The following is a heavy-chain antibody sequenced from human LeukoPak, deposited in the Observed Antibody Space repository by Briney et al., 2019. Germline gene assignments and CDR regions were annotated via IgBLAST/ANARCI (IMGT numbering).Heavy chain of an antibody. CDR3: ASLSLRWPDY. Sequence: EPGRSLRLSCAASGFTFDDYAMHWVRQAPGKGLEWVSGISWNSGSIGYADSVKGRFTISRDNAKNSLYLQMNSLRAEDTAVYYCASLSLRWPDYWGQGALVTVSS. D-gene: IGHD4-23*01. CDR2: ISWNSGSI. J-gene: IGHJ4*02. CDR1: GFTFDDYA. V-gene: IGHV3-9*01.